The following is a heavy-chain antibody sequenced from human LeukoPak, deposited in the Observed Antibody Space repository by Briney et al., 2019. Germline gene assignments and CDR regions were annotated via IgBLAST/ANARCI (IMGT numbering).Heavy chain of an antibody. D-gene: IGHD3-10*01. V-gene: IGHV4-34*01. CDR1: GGSFSGYY. J-gene: IGHJ2*01. CDR2: INHSGST. CDR3: ARRTRVGWYFDL. Sequence: SETLSLTCAAYGGSFSGYYWSWIRQPPGKGLEWIGEINHSGSTNYNPSLKSRVIISVDTSKNQFSLKLSSVTAADTAVYYCARRTRVGWYFDLWGRGTPVTVSS.